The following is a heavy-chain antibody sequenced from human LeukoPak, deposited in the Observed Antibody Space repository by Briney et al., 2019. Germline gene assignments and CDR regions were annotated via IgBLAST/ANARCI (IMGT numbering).Heavy chain of an antibody. D-gene: IGHD6-13*01. V-gene: IGHV4-61*02. CDR2: FYTSGST. CDR3: ARVLAAAGTGFDY. Sequence: PSQTLSLTCTVSGGSISSGSYYWSWIRQPAGKGLEWIGRFYTSGSTNYNPSLKSRVTISVDTSKNQFSLKLSSVIAADTAVYSCARVLAAAGTGFDYWGQGTLVTVSS. CDR1: GGSISSGSYY. J-gene: IGHJ4*02.